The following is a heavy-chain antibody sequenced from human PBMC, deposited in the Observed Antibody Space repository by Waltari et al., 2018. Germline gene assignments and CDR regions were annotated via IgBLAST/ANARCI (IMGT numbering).Heavy chain of an antibody. V-gene: IGHV4-4*02. CDR1: GGSISSSNW. J-gene: IGHJ6*02. CDR3: ARAIGGHSGYEYYYYYGMDV. CDR2: IYHSGST. D-gene: IGHD5-12*01. Sequence: QVQLQESGPGLVKPSGTLSLTCAVSGGSISSSNWWSWVRQPPGKGLEWIGEIYHSGSTNYNPSLKSRVTISVDKSKNQFSLKLSYVTAADTAVYYCARAIGGHSGYEYYYYYGMDVWGQGTTVTVSS.